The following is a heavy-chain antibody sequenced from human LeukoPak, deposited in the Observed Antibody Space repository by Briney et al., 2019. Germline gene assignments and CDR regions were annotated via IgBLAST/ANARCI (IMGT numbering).Heavy chain of an antibody. J-gene: IGHJ5*02. CDR1: GFTFSSYA. V-gene: IGHV3-23*01. D-gene: IGHD6-13*01. Sequence: GGSLRLSCAASGFTFSSYAMSWVRQAPGKGLEWVSAISGSGGSTYYADSVKGRFTISRDNSQNALYLQMTSLRADDTAVYYCAKDLRCSTWGQGTLVTVSS. CDR3: AKDLRCST. CDR2: ISGSGGST.